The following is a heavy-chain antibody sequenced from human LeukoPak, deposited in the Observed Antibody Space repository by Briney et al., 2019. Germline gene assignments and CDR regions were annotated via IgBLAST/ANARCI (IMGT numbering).Heavy chain of an antibody. CDR3: ARDQEYYYYYGMDV. CDR2: IWYDGSNK. CDR1: GFTFSSYG. V-gene: IGHV3-33*01. Sequence: PGRSLRLSCAASGFTFSSYGMHWVSQAPGKGLEWVAVIWYDGSNKYYADSVKGRFTISRDNSKNTLYLQMNSLRAEDTAVYYCARDQEYYYYYGMDVWGQGTTVTVSS. J-gene: IGHJ6*02.